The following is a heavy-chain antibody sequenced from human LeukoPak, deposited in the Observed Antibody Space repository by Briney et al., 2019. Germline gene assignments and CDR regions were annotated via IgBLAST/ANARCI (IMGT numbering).Heavy chain of an antibody. D-gene: IGHD3-22*01. CDR3: ARAGSGYYFGLL. J-gene: IGHJ4*02. CDR2: IYYSGST. Sequence: SETLSLTCTVSGGSISSYYWSWIRQPPGQGLEWIGYIYYSGSTNYNPSLKSRVTISVDTSKNQFSLKLSSVTAADTAVYYCARAGSGYYFGLLWGQGTLVTVSS. V-gene: IGHV4-59*01. CDR1: GGSISSYY.